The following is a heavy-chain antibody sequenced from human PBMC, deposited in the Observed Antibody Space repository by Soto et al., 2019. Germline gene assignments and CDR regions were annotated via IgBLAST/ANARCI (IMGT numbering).Heavy chain of an antibody. V-gene: IGHV3-33*01. CDR3: AREDYGDYEYYFDY. Sequence: QVQLVESGGGVVQPGRSLRLSCAASGFTFSSYGMHWVRQVPGKGLEWVAVIWYDGSNKYYADSVKGRFTISRDNSKNTLYLQMNSLRAEDTAVYYCAREDYGDYEYYFDYWGQGTLVTVSS. CDR1: GFTFSSYG. D-gene: IGHD4-17*01. J-gene: IGHJ4*02. CDR2: IWYDGSNK.